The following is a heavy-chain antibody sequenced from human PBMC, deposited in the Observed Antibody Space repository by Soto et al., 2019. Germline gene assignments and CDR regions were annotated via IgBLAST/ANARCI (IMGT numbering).Heavy chain of an antibody. Sequence: QVQLQESGPGLVKPSQTLSLTCTVSGGSISSGDYYWSWIRQPPGKGLEWIGYIYYSGSTYYNPSLKSRVTISVDTSKNQFSLKLSSVTAAGTAVYYCARVCGIVGASSWFDPWGQGTLVTVSS. J-gene: IGHJ5*02. CDR2: IYYSGST. D-gene: IGHD1-26*01. CDR3: ARVCGIVGASSWFDP. CDR1: GGSISSGDYY. V-gene: IGHV4-30-4*01.